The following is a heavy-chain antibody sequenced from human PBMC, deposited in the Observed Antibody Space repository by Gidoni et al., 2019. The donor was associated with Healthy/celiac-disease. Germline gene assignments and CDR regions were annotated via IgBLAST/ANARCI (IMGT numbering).Heavy chain of an antibody. J-gene: IGHJ5*02. V-gene: IGHV3-30*04. CDR2: ISDDGSNK. CDR3: AREGFDP. Sequence: QVQLVESGGGVVQPGRSLRLSCAASGFTFSSYAMHWVRQAPGKGLEWVAVISDDGSNKYYADSVKGRFTISRDNSKNTLYLQMNSLRAEDTAVYYCAREGFDPWGQGTLVTVSS. CDR1: GFTFSSYA.